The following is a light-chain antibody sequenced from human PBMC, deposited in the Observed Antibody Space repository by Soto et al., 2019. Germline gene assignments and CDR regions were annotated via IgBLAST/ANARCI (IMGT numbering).Light chain of an antibody. V-gene: IGKV3-11*01. J-gene: IGKJ4*01. Sequence: EVVLTQSPGTLSLSPGERATLACRASQSVGTQLAWYQQKLGQAPRLLIYDASNRAAGIPARFSGSGSGTDFTLTISSLEPGDFAIYYCQQRANWPLTFGGGTTVEL. CDR1: QSVGTQ. CDR3: QQRANWPLT. CDR2: DAS.